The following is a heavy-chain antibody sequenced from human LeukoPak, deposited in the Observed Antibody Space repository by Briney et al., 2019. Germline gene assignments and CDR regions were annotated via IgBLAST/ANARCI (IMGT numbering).Heavy chain of an antibody. V-gene: IGHV4-31*03. D-gene: IGHD3-3*01. CDR3: ARERYDFWSGYYTVDY. J-gene: IGHJ4*02. CDR2: IYYSGST. CDR1: GGSLSSGGYY. Sequence: SQTLSLTCTVSGGSLSSGGYYWSWIRQHPGKGLEWIGYIYYSGSTYYNPSLKSRVTISVDTSKNQFSLKLSSVTAADTAVYYCARERYDFWSGYYTVDYWGQGTLVTVSS.